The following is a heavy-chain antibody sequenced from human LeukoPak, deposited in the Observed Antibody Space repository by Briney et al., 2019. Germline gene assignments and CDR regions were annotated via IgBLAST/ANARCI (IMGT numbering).Heavy chain of an antibody. CDR1: GGSISSSSYY. D-gene: IGHD3-3*01. V-gene: IGHV4-39*01. J-gene: IGHJ5*02. Sequence: PSETLSLTCTVSGGSISSSSYYWGWIRQPPGKGLEWIGSIYYSGSTCYNPSLKSRVTISVDTSKNQFSLKLSSVTAADTAVYYCARPRNHFGVVLGWFDPWGQGTLVTVSS. CDR2: IYYSGST. CDR3: ARPRNHFGVVLGWFDP.